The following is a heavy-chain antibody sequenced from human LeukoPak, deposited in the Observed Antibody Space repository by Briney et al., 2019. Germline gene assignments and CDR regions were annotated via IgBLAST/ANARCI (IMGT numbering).Heavy chain of an antibody. V-gene: IGHV3-7*01. Sequence: GGSLILSCAASGFTFSSYWMSWVRQAPGKGLEWVANIKQDGSEKYYVDSVKGRFTISRDNAKNSLYLQMNSLRAEDTAVYYCAREEHYDFWSGYYYYYGMDVWGQGTTVTVSS. J-gene: IGHJ6*02. CDR2: IKQDGSEK. CDR1: GFTFSSYW. D-gene: IGHD3-3*01. CDR3: AREEHYDFWSGYYYYYGMDV.